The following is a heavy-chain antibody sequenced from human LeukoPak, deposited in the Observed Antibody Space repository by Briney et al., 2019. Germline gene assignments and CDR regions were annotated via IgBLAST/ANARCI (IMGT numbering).Heavy chain of an antibody. CDR2: ISAYNGNT. D-gene: IGHD3-22*01. J-gene: IGHJ3*02. CDR1: GYTFTSYG. CDR3: AKEAYYDSSGYYSDAFDI. Sequence: ASVKVSCKASGYTFTSYGISWVRQAPGQGLEWMGWISAYNGNTNYAQKLQGRVTMTTDTSTSTAYMELRSLRSDDTAVYYCAKEAYYDSSGYYSDAFDIWGQGTMVTVSS. V-gene: IGHV1-18*01.